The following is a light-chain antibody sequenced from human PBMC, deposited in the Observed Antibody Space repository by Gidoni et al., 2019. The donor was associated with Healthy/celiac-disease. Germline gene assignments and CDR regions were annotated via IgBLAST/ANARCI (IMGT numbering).Light chain of an antibody. CDR1: SLRSYY. V-gene: IGLV3-19*01. J-gene: IGLJ3*02. CDR3: NSRDSSGNLWV. Sequence: SSELTQDPAVSVALGQTVRITCQGDSLRSYYASWYQQKPGQAPGLVIYGKNNRPSGIPDRFSGSSSGNTASLTITGAQAEDEADYYWNSRDSSGNLWVFGGGTKLTVL. CDR2: GKN.